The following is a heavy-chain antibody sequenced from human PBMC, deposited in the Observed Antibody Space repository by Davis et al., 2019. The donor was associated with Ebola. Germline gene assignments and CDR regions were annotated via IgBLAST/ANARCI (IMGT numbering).Heavy chain of an antibody. CDR1: GGSVSSGSYY. CDR3: ARHVFGSELQWLDH. D-gene: IGHD6-19*01. Sequence: SETLSLTCTVSGGSVSSGSYYWSWIRQPPGKGLEWIGYIYYSGSTNYNPSLKSRVTISVDTSKNQFSLKLSSVTAADTAVYYWARHVFGSELQWLDHWGQGTLVTVSS. CDR2: IYYSGST. J-gene: IGHJ4*02. V-gene: IGHV4-61*01.